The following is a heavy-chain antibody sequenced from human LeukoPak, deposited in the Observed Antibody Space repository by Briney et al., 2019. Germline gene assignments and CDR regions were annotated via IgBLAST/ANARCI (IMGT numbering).Heavy chain of an antibody. D-gene: IGHD5-24*01. J-gene: IGHJ4*02. Sequence: ASVKVSCKVSGYTLTELSMHWVRQAPGKGLEWMGGFDPEDGETIYAQKFQGRVTMTEDTSTDTAYMELSSLRSEDTAVYYCSTSDGYNYWSDWRQGTLVTVSS. CDR1: GYTLTELS. CDR3: STSDGYNYWSD. V-gene: IGHV1-24*01. CDR2: FDPEDGET.